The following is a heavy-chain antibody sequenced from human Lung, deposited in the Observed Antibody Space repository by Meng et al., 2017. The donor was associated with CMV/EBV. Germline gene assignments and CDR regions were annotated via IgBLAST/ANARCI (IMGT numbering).Heavy chain of an antibody. CDR2: INPNSGAT. J-gene: IGHJ4*02. Sequence: FTGYYLHWGRQAPGQGLEWMGWINPNSGATNCAQKFQGRVTMTRDTSISTAYMELRRLTSDDTAVYYCARATENFVVEPPAILFDYWGQGTLVTVSS. D-gene: IGHD2-2*02. CDR1: FTGYY. V-gene: IGHV1-2*02. CDR3: ARATENFVVEPPAILFDY.